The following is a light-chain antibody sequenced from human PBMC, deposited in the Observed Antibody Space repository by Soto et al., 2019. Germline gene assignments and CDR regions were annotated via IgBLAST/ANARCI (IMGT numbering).Light chain of an antibody. Sequence: EIGLTQSPGTLSLSPGEKATLCCRASQSVGSSYLAWYQQKPRQAPRLLIYLASSRATGIPDRFSGSGSGTDFTLTISRLEPEDFAVYYCQQYGSSPPWTFGQGTKVDI. CDR1: QSVGSSY. V-gene: IGKV3-20*01. CDR3: QQYGSSPPWT. CDR2: LAS. J-gene: IGKJ1*01.